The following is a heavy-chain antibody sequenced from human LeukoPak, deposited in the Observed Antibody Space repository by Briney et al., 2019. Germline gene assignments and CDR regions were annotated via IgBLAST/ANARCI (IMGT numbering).Heavy chain of an antibody. Sequence: PGGSLRLSCAASGFTFSSYAMSWVRQAPGKGLEWVSAISGSGGSTYYADSVKGRFTISRDNSKNTLYLQMNSLRAEDTAVYYCAKAMGVVVIMYYFDYWGQGTLVTVSS. CDR2: ISGSGGST. J-gene: IGHJ4*02. CDR3: AKAMGVVVIMYYFDY. CDR1: GFTFSSYA. V-gene: IGHV3-23*01. D-gene: IGHD3-22*01.